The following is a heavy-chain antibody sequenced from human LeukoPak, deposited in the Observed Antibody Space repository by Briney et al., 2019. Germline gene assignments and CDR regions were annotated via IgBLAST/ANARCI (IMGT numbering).Heavy chain of an antibody. CDR1: GFTFSSYA. J-gene: IGHJ4*02. V-gene: IGHV3-30*18. Sequence: GGSLRLSCAASGFTFSSYAMHWVRQAPGKGLEWVAVISYDGSNKYYTDSVKGRFTISRDNSKNTLYLQMNSLGAEDTAVYYCAKSSSYYDSRGYYSPDYFDYWGQGTLVTVSS. D-gene: IGHD3-22*01. CDR2: ISYDGSNK. CDR3: AKSSSYYDSRGYYSPDYFDY.